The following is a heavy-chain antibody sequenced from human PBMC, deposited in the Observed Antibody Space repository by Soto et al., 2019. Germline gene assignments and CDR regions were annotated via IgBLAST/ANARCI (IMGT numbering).Heavy chain of an antibody. Sequence: QVHLVQSGAEVKKSGASVKVSCKGSGYDFTTYGITWVRQAPGQGLEWMAWISAHNGNTDYAQKLQGRVTVTRDTSTRTAYLELRSLRSDVTAVYYWARGRYGDYWGQGALVTVSS. V-gene: IGHV1-18*01. CDR1: GYDFTTYG. CDR2: ISAHNGNT. D-gene: IGHD1-1*01. CDR3: ARGRYGDY. J-gene: IGHJ4*02.